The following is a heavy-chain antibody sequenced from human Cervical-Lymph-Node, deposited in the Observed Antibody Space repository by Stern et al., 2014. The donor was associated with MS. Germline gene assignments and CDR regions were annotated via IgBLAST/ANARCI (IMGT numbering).Heavy chain of an antibody. CDR3: AREGARGAAGT. Sequence: QLQLQESGPGLVKPSQTLSLICTVAGGSISSGSYYWTWIRQYPGKGLEWIGCIHYSGSTYDSSSPTSRVTMSLETFPTPFSGGVTSVTAADTAVYYCAREGARGAAGTWGQGTLVTVSS. CDR1: GGSISSGSYY. D-gene: IGHD1-26*01. V-gene: IGHV4-31*03. CDR2: IHYSGST. J-gene: IGHJ5*02.